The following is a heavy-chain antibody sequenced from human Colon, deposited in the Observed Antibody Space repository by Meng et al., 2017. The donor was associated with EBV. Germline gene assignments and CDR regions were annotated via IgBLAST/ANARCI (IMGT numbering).Heavy chain of an antibody. CDR3: VRDRPSWT. V-gene: IGHV3-74*01. Sequence: AQVLESGGGSVQPGGSLRLSCAGSGFTFSTYWMHWVLQVPGKGLIWVSRVKPDGTSTYYADSVRGRFTISRDNAKNTVYLQMNTLRAEDTAVYYCVRDRPSWTWGQGTLVTVSS. CDR2: VKPDGTST. D-gene: IGHD3-3*01. CDR1: GFTFSTYW. J-gene: IGHJ5*02.